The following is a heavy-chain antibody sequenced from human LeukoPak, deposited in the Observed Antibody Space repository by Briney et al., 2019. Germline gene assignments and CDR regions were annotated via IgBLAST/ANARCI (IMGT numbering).Heavy chain of an antibody. J-gene: IGHJ4*02. CDR2: IIPIFGTA. CDR3: ARSELDDILTGYLYYFDS. Sequence: ASVKVSCKASGGTFSSYAISWVRQAPGQGPEWMGGIIPIFGTANYAQKFQGRVTITADKSTSTAYMELSSLRSEDTAVYSCARSELDDILTGYLYYFDSSGQGTLVTVSS. D-gene: IGHD3-9*01. CDR1: GGTFSSYA. V-gene: IGHV1-69*06.